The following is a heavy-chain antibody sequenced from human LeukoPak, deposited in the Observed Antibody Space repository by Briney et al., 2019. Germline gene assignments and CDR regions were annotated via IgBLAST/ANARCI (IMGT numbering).Heavy chain of an antibody. J-gene: IGHJ4*02. CDR1: GFTFSTYS. V-gene: IGHV3-30*18. CDR2: ISYDESKK. D-gene: IGHD4-17*01. Sequence: AGGSLRLYCAASGFTFSTYSMNWVRQAPGKGLEWVAVISYDESKKYYADSVQGRFTISRDNSKNTLYLQMNSLKVEDTAVYYCAKDSFYDQGDYVSDFWGQGTLVTVSS. CDR3: AKDSFYDQGDYVSDF.